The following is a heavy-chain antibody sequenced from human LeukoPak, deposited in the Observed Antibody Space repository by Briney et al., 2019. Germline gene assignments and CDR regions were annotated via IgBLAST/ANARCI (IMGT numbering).Heavy chain of an antibody. D-gene: IGHD3-3*01. J-gene: IGHJ6*03. CDR3: AKGSDFWNQYYYYYMDV. V-gene: IGHV3-23*01. CDR2: ISGSGGST. Sequence: GGSLRLSCAASGFIFSSYAMSWVRQAPGKGLEWVSAISGSGGSTYYADSVKGRFTISRDNSKNTLYLQMNSLRAEDTAVYYCAKGSDFWNQYYYYYMDVWGKGTTVTVSS. CDR1: GFIFSSYA.